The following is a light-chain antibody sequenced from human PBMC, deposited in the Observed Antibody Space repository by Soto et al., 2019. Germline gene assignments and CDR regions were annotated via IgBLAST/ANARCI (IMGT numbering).Light chain of an antibody. J-gene: IGLJ1*01. CDR1: TNDIGRYNY. CDR2: EVF. V-gene: IGLV2-14*01. Sequence: QSALTQPASVSGSPGQSITISCTGSTNDIGRYNYVSWYQQHPAKAPKLLIYEVFNRPSGISNRFSGSKSDNTSSLTISGLQAEDEGHYYCSSFTSSRAYVFGTGTKLTVL. CDR3: SSFTSSRAYV.